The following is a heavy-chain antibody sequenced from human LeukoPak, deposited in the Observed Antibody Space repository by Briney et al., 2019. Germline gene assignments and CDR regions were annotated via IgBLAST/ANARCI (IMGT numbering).Heavy chain of an antibody. V-gene: IGHV4-61*02. J-gene: IGHJ5*02. CDR2: IYTSGST. CDR3: AREGGYCSGGSCKNNWFDP. CDR1: GGSISSGSYY. Sequence: KPSETLSLTCTVSGGSISSGSYYWSWIRQPAGKGLEWIGRIYTSGSTNYNPSLKSRVTISLDTSKNQFSLKLSSVTAADTAVYYCAREGGYCSGGSCKNNWFDPWGQGTLVTVSS. D-gene: IGHD2-15*01.